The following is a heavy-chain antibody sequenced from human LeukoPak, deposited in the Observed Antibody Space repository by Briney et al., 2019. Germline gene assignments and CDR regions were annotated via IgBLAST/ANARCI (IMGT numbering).Heavy chain of an antibody. D-gene: IGHD3-10*01. CDR1: GYTFTGYY. V-gene: IGHV1-2*02. CDR3: ARAFVRGVSPYYFYMDV. Sequence: ASVKVSCKASGYTFTGYYMHWVRQAPGQGLEWMGWINPNSGGTNYAQKFQGRVTMTRDTSISTAYMELSRLRSDDTAVYYCARAFVRGVSPYYFYMDVWGKGATVTISS. CDR2: INPNSGGT. J-gene: IGHJ6*03.